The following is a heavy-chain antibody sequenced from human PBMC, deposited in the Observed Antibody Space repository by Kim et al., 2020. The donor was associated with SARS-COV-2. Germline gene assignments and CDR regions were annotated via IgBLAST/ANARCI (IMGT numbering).Heavy chain of an antibody. Sequence: NSNPSLKSRVTISVDKSKSQFSLKLSSVTAADTAVYYCASPRYSYGTFDYWGQGTLVTVSS. D-gene: IGHD5-18*01. V-gene: IGHV4-4*02. CDR3: ASPRYSYGTFDY. J-gene: IGHJ4*02.